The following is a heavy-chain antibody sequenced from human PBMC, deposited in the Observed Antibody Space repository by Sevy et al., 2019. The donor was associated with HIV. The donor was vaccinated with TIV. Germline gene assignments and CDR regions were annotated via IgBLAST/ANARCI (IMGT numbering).Heavy chain of an antibody. V-gene: IGHV3-21*01. Sequence: GGSLRLSCAASGFTFGSYSMNWVRQAPGKGLEWVSSISSRTDYIYYADSMRGRFTISRDDAKKSLHLEMNSLRAEDTAVYYCARDGGSTDRVMDLWGQGTTVTVSS. D-gene: IGHD3-16*01. CDR3: ARDGGSTDRVMDL. CDR2: ISSRTDYI. CDR1: GFTFGSYS. J-gene: IGHJ6*02.